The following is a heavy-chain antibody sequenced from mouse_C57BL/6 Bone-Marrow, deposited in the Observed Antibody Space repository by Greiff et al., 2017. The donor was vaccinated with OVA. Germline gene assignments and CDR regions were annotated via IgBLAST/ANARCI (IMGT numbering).Heavy chain of an antibody. Sequence: QVQLQQSGPGLVQPSQSLSITCTVSGFSLTSYGVHWVRQSPGKGLEWLGVIWSGGSTDYNAAFISRLSISKDNSKSQVFFKMNSLQADDTAIYYCARNGRSYPFDYWGQGTTLTVSS. CDR1: GFSLTSYG. D-gene: IGHD1-1*01. V-gene: IGHV2-2*01. CDR3: ARNGRSYPFDY. CDR2: IWSGGST. J-gene: IGHJ2*01.